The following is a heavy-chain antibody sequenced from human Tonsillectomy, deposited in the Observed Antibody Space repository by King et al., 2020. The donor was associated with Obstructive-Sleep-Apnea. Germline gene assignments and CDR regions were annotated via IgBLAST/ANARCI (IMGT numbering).Heavy chain of an antibody. V-gene: IGHV4-34*01. Sequence: VQLLQWGAGLLKPSETLSLTCAVYGGSFSGYYWSWIRQPPGKGLEWIGEINHSGRTNYNPSLKSRVTISVDTSKKQFALRLSSVPAGDTAVYYCARGQRGADIVVVPAAIPFDPWGQGTLVTVSS. CDR3: ARGQRGADIVVVPAAIPFDP. D-gene: IGHD2-2*01. CDR1: GGSFSGYY. CDR2: INHSGRT. J-gene: IGHJ5*02.